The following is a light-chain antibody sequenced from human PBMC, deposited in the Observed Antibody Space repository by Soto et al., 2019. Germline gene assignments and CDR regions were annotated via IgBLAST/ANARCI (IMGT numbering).Light chain of an antibody. CDR3: HHYDSSPLT. Sequence: EIVLTQSPGTLSLSPGERATLSCRASQSVSSSYLAWYQQKPGQAPRLLIYGASSRATGIPDRFSGSGSGTDFTLTISSLEPEDFEVYYCHHYDSSPLTFGGGTTVEIK. CDR2: GAS. CDR1: QSVSSSY. V-gene: IGKV3-20*01. J-gene: IGKJ4*01.